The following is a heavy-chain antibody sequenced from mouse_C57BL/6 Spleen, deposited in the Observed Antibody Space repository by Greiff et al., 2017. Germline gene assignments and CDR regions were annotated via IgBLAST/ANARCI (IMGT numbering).Heavy chain of an antibody. V-gene: IGHV1-15*01. CDR3: PRTDSSWFAY. J-gene: IGHJ3*01. Sequence: QVQLQQSGAELVRPGASVTLSCKASGYTFTDYEMHWVKQTPVHGLEWIGAIDPETGGTAYNQKFKGKAILTADKSSSTAYMELRSLTSEDSAVFYCPRTDSSWFAYWGQGTLVTVSA. D-gene: IGHD2-4*01. CDR1: GYTFTDYE. CDR2: IDPETGGT.